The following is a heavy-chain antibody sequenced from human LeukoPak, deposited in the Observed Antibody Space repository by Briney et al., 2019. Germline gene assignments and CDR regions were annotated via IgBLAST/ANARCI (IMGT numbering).Heavy chain of an antibody. Sequence: PGGSLRLSCEASGLTFSRDWMGWVRQAPGKGLEWVANIRQDGGETYYGDSVKGRFIISRDNAKNSLFLQMNRLRAEDTAVYYCARGLGGSFDYWGQGTLVTVSS. CDR3: ARGLGGSFDY. V-gene: IGHV3-7*01. CDR1: GLTFSRDW. CDR2: IRQDGGET. J-gene: IGHJ4*02. D-gene: IGHD1-26*01.